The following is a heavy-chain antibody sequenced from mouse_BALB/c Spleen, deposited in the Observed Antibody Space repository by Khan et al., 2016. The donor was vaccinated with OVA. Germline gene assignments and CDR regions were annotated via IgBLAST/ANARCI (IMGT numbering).Heavy chain of an antibody. Sequence: QVQLKQSGAELAKPGASVKMSCKASGYTFINYWILWVKQRPGQGLEWIGYINPSTGYTEYNQNFKDKATLTADKSSSTAYMQLSSLTSEDSAVYDCARSGRRWDFDYWGQGTTLTVSS. J-gene: IGHJ2*01. V-gene: IGHV1-7*01. CDR2: INPSTGYT. D-gene: IGHD1-3*01. CDR1: GYTFINYW. CDR3: ARSGRRWDFDY.